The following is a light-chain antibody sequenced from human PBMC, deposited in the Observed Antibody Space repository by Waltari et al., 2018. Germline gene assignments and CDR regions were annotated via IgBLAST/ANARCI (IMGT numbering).Light chain of an antibody. CDR2: EDT. CDR1: DLPGKY. J-gene: IGLJ1*01. Sequence: SYELTQPPPVSVSPGQTARITCSGHDLPGKYAYWFQQKSGQAPRLVIYEDTKRPSGIPERFSGSSSGTVATLTITGAQVDDEADYYCYSSDSTGLRVFGGGTTVVVL. CDR3: YSSDSTGLRV. V-gene: IGLV3-10*01.